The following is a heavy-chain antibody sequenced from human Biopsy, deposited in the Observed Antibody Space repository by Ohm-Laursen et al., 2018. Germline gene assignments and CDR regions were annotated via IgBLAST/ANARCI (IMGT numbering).Heavy chain of an antibody. CDR3: ARDTRWSPYHMDV. D-gene: IGHD4-23*01. Sequence: LSLTCAASGFPFSDYYMRWIRQAPGKGLEWVSYISSGGTTIYYVDSVKGRFTISRDNAKNSLYLQMNSLRADDTAVYYCARDTRWSPYHMDVWGQGTTVTVSS. CDR2: ISSGGTTI. V-gene: IGHV3-11*01. CDR1: GFPFSDYY. J-gene: IGHJ6*02.